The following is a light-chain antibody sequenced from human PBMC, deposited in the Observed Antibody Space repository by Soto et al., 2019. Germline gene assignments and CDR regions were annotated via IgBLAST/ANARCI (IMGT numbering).Light chain of an antibody. J-gene: IGKJ2*01. Sequence: EIVMTQSPATLSVSPGERATLSCRASQSVSRNLAWYQHKPGQAPRLLIYGASTRATGIPARFSGSGSGTEFTLTISSLQSEDFAVYYCQQFNSWPPYTFGQGTKLEI. CDR1: QSVSRN. CDR3: QQFNSWPPYT. CDR2: GAS. V-gene: IGKV3-15*01.